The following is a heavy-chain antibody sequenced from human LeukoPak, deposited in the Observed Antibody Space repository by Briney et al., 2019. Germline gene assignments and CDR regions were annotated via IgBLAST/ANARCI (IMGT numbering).Heavy chain of an antibody. CDR2: IYYSGST. V-gene: IGHV4-59*12. J-gene: IGHJ4*02. CDR3: ARNGYYDSSGYYYDLADY. D-gene: IGHD3-22*01. Sequence: SETLSLTCTVSGGSISSYYWSWIRQPPGKGLEWIGYIYYSGSTNYNPSLKSRVTISVDTSKNQFSLKLSSVTAADTAVYYCARNGYYDSSGYYYDLADYWGQGTLVTVSS. CDR1: GGSISSYY.